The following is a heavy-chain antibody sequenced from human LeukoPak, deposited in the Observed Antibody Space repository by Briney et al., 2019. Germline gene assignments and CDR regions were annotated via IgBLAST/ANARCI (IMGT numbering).Heavy chain of an antibody. CDR3: GRCTPKGGSSWPYYYMDV. D-gene: IGHD6-13*01. CDR2: IYSGGST. V-gene: IGHV3-53*01. CDR1: GFTVSSNY. Sequence: GGSLRLSCAASGFTVSSNYMSWVRQAPGKGLEWVSVIYSGGSTYYADSVKGRFTISRDNSKNTLYLQMKSLRAEDTAVYYCGRCTPKGGSSWPYYYMDVWGKGTTVTVSS. J-gene: IGHJ6*03.